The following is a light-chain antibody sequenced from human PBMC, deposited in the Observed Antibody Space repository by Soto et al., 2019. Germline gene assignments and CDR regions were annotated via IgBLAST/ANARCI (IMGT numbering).Light chain of an antibody. Sequence: ETVLTQSPATLSLSPGENAILSCRASQSVSNYLAWYQHKPGQAPRLLIYGASSRATGIPDRFSGSGSGTDFTLTISRLEPEDFAVYYCQQYGSSITFGQGTRLEIK. CDR1: QSVSNY. CDR2: GAS. CDR3: QQYGSSIT. J-gene: IGKJ5*01. V-gene: IGKV3-20*01.